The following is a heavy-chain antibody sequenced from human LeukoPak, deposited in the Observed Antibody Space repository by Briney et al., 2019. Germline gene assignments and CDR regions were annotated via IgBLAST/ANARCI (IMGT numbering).Heavy chain of an antibody. V-gene: IGHV3-30*03. CDR3: ARDGDYYGSGYYFDY. D-gene: IGHD3-10*01. CDR1: GFTFSSYS. CDR2: ISYDGSNK. J-gene: IGHJ4*02. Sequence: GGSLRLSCAASGFTFSSYSMNWVRQAPGKGLEWVAVISYDGSNKYYADSVKGRFTISRDNSKNTLYLQMNSLRAEDTAVYYCARDGDYYGSGYYFDYWGQGTLVTVSS.